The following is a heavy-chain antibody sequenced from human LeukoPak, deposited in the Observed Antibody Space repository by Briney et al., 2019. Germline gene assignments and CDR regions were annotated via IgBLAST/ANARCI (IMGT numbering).Heavy chain of an antibody. CDR1: GFTFSSYA. CDR3: ARGPDYGDLPPLDY. J-gene: IGHJ4*02. D-gene: IGHD4-17*01. V-gene: IGHV3-30-3*01. CDR2: ISYDGSNK. Sequence: PGGSLRLSCAASGFTFSSYAMHWVRQAPGKGLEWVAVISYDGSNKYYADSVKGRFTISRDNSKNTLYLQMNSLRAEDTAVYYCARGPDYGDLPPLDYWGQGTLVTVSS.